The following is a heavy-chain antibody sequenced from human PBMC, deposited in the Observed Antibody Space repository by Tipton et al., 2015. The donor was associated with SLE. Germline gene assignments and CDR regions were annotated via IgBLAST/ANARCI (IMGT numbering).Heavy chain of an antibody. J-gene: IGHJ6*03. CDR3: ARAPGLDRDYYYYYYYMDV. CDR2: INHSGGT. D-gene: IGHD3-16*01. V-gene: IGHV4-39*07. Sequence: TLSLTCNVSGGSISSSSYYWGWIRQPPGKGLEWIGEINHSGGTNYNPSLKSRVTISVDTSKKQFSLKLNSVTAADTAVYYCARAPGLDRDYYYYYYYMDVWGKGTTVTVSS. CDR1: GGSISSSSYY.